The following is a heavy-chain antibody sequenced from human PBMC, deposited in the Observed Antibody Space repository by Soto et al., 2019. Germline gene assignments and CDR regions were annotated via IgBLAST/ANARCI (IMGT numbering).Heavy chain of an antibody. CDR3: ARASYSSWYKYYYYGMDV. CDR1: VFTFSSYG. J-gene: IGHJ6*02. D-gene: IGHD6-13*01. CDR2: IWYDGSNK. V-gene: IGHV3-33*01. Sequence: VGSLRLSCASSVFTFSSYGMHCVRHSPGKWLEWVAVIWYDGSNKYYADSVKGRFTISRDNSKNTLYLQMNSLRAEDTAVYYCARASYSSWYKYYYYGMDVWGQGTKVTVXS.